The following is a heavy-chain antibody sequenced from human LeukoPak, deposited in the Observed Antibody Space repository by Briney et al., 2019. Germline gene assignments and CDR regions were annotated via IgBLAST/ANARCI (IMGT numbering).Heavy chain of an antibody. CDR2: TYYRSKWYN. D-gene: IGHD3-3*01. V-gene: IGHV6-1*01. CDR3: ARVIRFLEWAPLNPMDV. Sequence: SQTLSLTCAISGDSVSSNSAAWNWIRQSPSRGLEWLGRTYYRSKWYNDYAVSVKSRITINPDTSKNQFSLQLNSVTPEDTAVYYCARVIRFLEWAPLNPMDVWGKGTTVTVSS. J-gene: IGHJ6*03. CDR1: GDSVSSNSAA.